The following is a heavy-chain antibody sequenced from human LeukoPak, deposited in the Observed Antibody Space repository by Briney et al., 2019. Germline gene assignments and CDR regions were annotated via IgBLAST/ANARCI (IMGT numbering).Heavy chain of an antibody. CDR3: ARVWAGIAVAGRDDAFDI. D-gene: IGHD6-19*01. V-gene: IGHV1-2*04. CDR2: INPNSGGT. Sequence: GASVKVSCKASGYTFTGYYTHWVRQAPGQGLEWMGWINPNSGGTNYAQKFQGWVTMTRDTSISTAYMELSRLRSDDTAVYYCARVWAGIAVAGRDDAFDIWGQGTMVTVSS. CDR1: GYTFTGYY. J-gene: IGHJ3*02.